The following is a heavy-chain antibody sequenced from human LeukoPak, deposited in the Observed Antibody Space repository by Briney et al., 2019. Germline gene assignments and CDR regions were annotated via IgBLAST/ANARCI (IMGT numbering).Heavy chain of an antibody. V-gene: IGHV4-4*09. D-gene: IGHD3-3*01. CDR3: ARLSAAVHLGAFDL. J-gene: IGHJ3*01. CDR2: IHTSGSD. CDR1: GVSISPYY. Sequence: SETLSLTCAVSGVSISPYYWAWIRQPPGKGLEWIGYIHTSGSDNQYPSLKSRVTISVDKSKNHFSLRLTSVTAADTAVYYCARLSAAVHLGAFDLWGQGTMVTVSS.